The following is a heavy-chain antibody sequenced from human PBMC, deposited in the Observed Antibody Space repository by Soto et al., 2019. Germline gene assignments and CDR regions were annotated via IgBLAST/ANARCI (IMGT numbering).Heavy chain of an antibody. Sequence: EVQLLESGGGLVQPGGSLRLSCAASGFSFSTYTMNWVRQSPGKGLEWVSAISGAADSTDYADSVKGRFTISRDNYKNTLDLRMNSLRAEDTAVYYCAKDGCRMTCRCGPEWGQGTLVTVSS. CDR2: ISGAADST. CDR1: GFSFSTYT. CDR3: AKDGCRMTCRCGPE. J-gene: IGHJ1*01. V-gene: IGHV3-23*01. D-gene: IGHD2-21*02.